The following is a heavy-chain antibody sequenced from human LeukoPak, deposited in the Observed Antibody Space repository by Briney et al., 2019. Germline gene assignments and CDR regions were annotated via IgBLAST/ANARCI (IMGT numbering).Heavy chain of an antibody. CDR2: ISYDGSNK. CDR1: GFTFSSYA. J-gene: IGHJ4*02. CDR3: AREGRSGSTRGYFDY. Sequence: GRSLRLSCAASGFTFSSYAMRWVRQAPGKGLEWVAVISYDGSNKYYADSAKGRFTISRDNSKNTLYLQMNSLRAEDTAVYYCAREGRSGSTRGYFDYWGQGTLVTVSS. V-gene: IGHV3-30-3*01. D-gene: IGHD1-26*01.